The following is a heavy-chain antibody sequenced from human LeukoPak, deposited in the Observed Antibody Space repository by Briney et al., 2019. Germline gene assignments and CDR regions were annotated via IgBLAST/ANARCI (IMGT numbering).Heavy chain of an antibody. CDR1: GFTFSRNW. CDR3: ARHRTAAAGTPLDY. CDR2: INEDGSEK. V-gene: IGHV3-7*01. D-gene: IGHD6-13*01. Sequence: GGSLRLSCADSGFTFSRNWMSWVRQAPGKGLEWVANINEDGSEKYYVDSVKGRFTISRDNAENSLYLQMNSLRPEDTAVYYCARHRTAAAGTPLDYWGQGTLVTVSS. J-gene: IGHJ4*02.